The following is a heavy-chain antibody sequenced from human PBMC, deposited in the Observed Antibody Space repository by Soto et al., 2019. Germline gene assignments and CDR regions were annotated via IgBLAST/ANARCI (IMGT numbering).Heavy chain of an antibody. D-gene: IGHD2-15*01. CDR2: ISSSGSTI. J-gene: IGHJ6*02. V-gene: IGHV3-48*03. CDR3: ARDRDIVVVVAPFLNYGMDV. Sequence: WGSFRLSCTTSGFVFDDYEMNWVRQAPGKGLEWVSYISSSGSTIYYADSWKGRFTISRDNAKNSLYLQMNSLRAEDTAVYYCARDRDIVVVVAPFLNYGMDVWGQGTTVTVSS. CDR1: GFVFDDYE.